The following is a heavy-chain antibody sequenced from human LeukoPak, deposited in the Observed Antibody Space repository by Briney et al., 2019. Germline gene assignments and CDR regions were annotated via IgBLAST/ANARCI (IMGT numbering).Heavy chain of an antibody. CDR3: AREPDGYYDILTGYLGGYFDY. Sequence: GGSLRLSCAASGFTFSSYWMSWVRQAPGKGLEWVANIKQDGSEKYYVDSVKGRFTISRDNAKNTLYLQMNSLRAEDTAVYYCAREPDGYYDILTGYLGGYFDYWGQGTLVTVSS. D-gene: IGHD3-9*01. CDR1: GFTFSSYW. V-gene: IGHV3-7*01. CDR2: IKQDGSEK. J-gene: IGHJ4*02.